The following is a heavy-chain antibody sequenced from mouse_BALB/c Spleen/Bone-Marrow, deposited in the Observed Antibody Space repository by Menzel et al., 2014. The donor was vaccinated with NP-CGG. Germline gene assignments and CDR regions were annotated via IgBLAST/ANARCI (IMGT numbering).Heavy chain of an antibody. CDR2: IHYSGGT. Sequence: DVKLVESGPALVKPSQSLSLTCTVAGYSITSGYSWHWIRQFPGNTLEWMGYIHYSGGTNYNPSLKSRISITRDTSKNQFFLQLNSVTTEDTATYYCARWNGYYAMDHWGQGTSVTVSS. CDR3: ARWNGYYAMDH. J-gene: IGHJ4*01. D-gene: IGHD1-2*01. V-gene: IGHV3-1*02. CDR1: GYSITSGYS.